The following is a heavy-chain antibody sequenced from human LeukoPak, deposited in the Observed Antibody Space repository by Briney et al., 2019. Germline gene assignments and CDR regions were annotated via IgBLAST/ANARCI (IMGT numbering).Heavy chain of an antibody. D-gene: IGHD6-6*01. J-gene: IGHJ3*02. V-gene: IGHV3-7*01. CDR3: AREAIAARHAFDI. CDR1: GFTFSSYW. CDR2: IKQDGSEK. Sequence: PGGSLRLSCAASGFTFSSYWMSWVRQAPGKGLEWVANIKQDGSEKYYVDSVKGRFTISRDNAKNSLYLQMNSLRAEDTAVYYCAREAIAARHAFDIWGQGTMVTVSS.